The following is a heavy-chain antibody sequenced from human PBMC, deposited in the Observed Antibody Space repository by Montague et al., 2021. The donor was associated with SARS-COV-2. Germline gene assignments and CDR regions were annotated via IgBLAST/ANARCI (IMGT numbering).Heavy chain of an antibody. Sequence: SETRSLTCTVSGGSISSYYWSWIRQPPGKGLEWIGYIYYSGSTNYNPSLKSRVTISVDTSKNQFSLKLSSVTAADTAVYYCARLKGSGWNYYFDYWGQGTLVTVSS. D-gene: IGHD6-19*01. CDR1: GGSISSYY. CDR2: IYYSGST. J-gene: IGHJ4*02. CDR3: ARLKGSGWNYYFDY. V-gene: IGHV4-59*01.